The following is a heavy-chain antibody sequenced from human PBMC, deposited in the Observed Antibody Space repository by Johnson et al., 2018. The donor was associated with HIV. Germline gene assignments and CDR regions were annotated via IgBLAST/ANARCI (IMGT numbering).Heavy chain of an antibody. V-gene: IGHV3-66*01. CDR2: IYSGGST. J-gene: IGHJ3*02. CDR1: AFTFSSND. D-gene: IGHD1-26*01. CDR3: ARAVGAGGI. Sequence: VQLVESGGGLVQPGGSLRLSCGASAFTFSSNDMKWVRQAPGKGLEWVSVIYSGGSTYYTVSVKGRFTISRDNSKNTLYLQMNSLRAEDTAVYYCARAVGAGGIWGQGTMVTVSS.